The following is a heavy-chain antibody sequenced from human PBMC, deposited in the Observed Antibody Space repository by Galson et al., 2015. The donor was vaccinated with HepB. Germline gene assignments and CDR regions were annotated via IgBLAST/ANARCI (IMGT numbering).Heavy chain of an antibody. CDR1: GYTFTSYG. J-gene: IGHJ5*02. V-gene: IGHV1-18*04. Sequence: QSGAEVKKPGASVKVSCKASGYTFTSYGISWVRQAPGQGLEWMGWISAYNGNTNYAQKLQGRVTMTTDTSTSTAYMELRSLRSDDTAAYYCARGDYDILTGYRTPWFDPWGQGTLVTVSS. CDR3: ARGDYDILTGYRTPWFDP. D-gene: IGHD3-9*01. CDR2: ISAYNGNT.